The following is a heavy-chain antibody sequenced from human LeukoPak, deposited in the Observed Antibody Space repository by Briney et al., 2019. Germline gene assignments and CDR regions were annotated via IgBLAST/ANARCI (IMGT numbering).Heavy chain of an antibody. V-gene: IGHV3-11*04. CDR2: ISSSSITI. CDR3: VREGFYFFDF. CDR1: GVTFNDYY. J-gene: IGHJ4*01. Sequence: PGGSLRLSCAASGVTFNDYYMSWIRQAPGKGLEWVSYISSSSITIQYADSVKGRFIISRDNDKKSLFLQMNSLRAEDSATYYCVREGFYFFDFWGQGTLVTVSS.